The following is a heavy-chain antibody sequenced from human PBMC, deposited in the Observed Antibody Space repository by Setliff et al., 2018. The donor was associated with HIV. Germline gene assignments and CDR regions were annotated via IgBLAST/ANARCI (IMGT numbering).Heavy chain of an antibody. Sequence: TLSLTCTVSGGSISSGSYYWSWIRQPAGKGLEWIGHIHTSGSTKYNPSLKSRVTISADTSKNQFSLNLSSVTAAETAVYYCEAATVGETGYYGIDVWGPGTTVTVSS. D-gene: IGHD1-26*01. V-gene: IGHV4-61*09. J-gene: IGHJ6*02. CDR2: IHTSGST. CDR1: GGSISSGSYY. CDR3: EAATVGETGYYGIDV.